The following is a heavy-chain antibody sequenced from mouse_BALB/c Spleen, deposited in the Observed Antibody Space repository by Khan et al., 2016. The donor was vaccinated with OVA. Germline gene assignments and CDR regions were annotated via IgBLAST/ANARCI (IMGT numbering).Heavy chain of an antibody. V-gene: IGHV5-6*01. D-gene: IGHD1-1*01. CDR2: VSTGGGYT. J-gene: IGHJ3*01. CDR3: ARLAYYYDSEGFAY. CDR1: GFTFSTYG. Sequence: EEELGEDGGDLVKPGGSLKLSCAASGFTFSTYGMSWVRQTPDKRLEWVATVSTGGGYTYYPDSVKGRFTISRDNAKNTLYLQMSSLKSEDTAMFYCARLAYYYDSEGFAYWGQGTLVTVSA.